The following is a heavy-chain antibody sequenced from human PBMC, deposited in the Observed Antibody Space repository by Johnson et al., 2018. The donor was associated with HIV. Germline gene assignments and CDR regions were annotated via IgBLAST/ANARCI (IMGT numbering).Heavy chain of an antibody. CDR2: IGYDRSNK. CDR1: GFTFSSYG. J-gene: IGHJ3*02. D-gene: IGHD6-6*01. CDR3: ARDYSSSGAFDI. Sequence: QVQLVESGGGLIQPGGSLRLSCAASGFTFSSYGMHWVRQAPGKGLEWVAVIGYDRSNKYYADSVKGRFTISRDNAKNSLYLQMNSLRAEDTAVYYCARDYSSSGAFDIWGQGTMVTVSS. V-gene: IGHV3-33*01.